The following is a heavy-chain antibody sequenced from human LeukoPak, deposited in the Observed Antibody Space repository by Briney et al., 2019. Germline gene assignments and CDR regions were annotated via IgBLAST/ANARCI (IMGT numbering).Heavy chain of an antibody. V-gene: IGHV3-23*01. CDR3: ARPRKRGWVYDILTFDY. CDR2: ISGNGAST. CDR1: GFTFSNYA. D-gene: IGHD3-9*01. Sequence: GGSLRLSCAASGFTFSNYALNWVRQAPGKGLEWVSAISGNGASTYYADSVKGRFTISRDNSKNTLYLQMNSLRAEDTAVYYCARPRKRGWVYDILTFDYWGQGTLVTVSS. J-gene: IGHJ4*02.